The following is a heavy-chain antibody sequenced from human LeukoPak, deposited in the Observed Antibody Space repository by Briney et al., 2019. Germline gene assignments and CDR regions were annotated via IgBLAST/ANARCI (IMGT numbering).Heavy chain of an antibody. V-gene: IGHV3-30-3*01. CDR1: GFTFSSYE. CDR2: ISYDGSNK. J-gene: IGHJ4*02. D-gene: IGHD3-10*01. Sequence: GGSLRLSCAASGFTFSSYEMHWVRQAPGKGLEGVAVISYDGSNKYYADSVKGRFTISRDNSKNTLYLQMNSLRAEDTAVYYCARAPTPRYYYLLAYWGQGTLVSVSS. CDR3: ARAPTPRYYYLLAY.